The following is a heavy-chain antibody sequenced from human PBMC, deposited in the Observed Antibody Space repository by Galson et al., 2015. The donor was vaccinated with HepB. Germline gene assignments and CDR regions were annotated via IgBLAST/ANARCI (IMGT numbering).Heavy chain of an antibody. J-gene: IGHJ3*02. CDR1: GFTFSSYS. CDR2: ISSSSSYI. Sequence: SLRLSCAASGFTFSSYSMNWVRQAPGKGLEWVSSISSSSSYIYYADSVKGRFTISRDNAKNSLYLQMNSLRAEDTAVYYCARDFRDPPRGAFDIWGQGTMVTVSS. V-gene: IGHV3-21*01. CDR3: ARDFRDPPRGAFDI.